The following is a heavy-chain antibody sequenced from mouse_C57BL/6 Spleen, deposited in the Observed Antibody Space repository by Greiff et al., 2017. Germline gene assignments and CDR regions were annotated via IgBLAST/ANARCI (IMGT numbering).Heavy chain of an antibody. CDR2: IDPEDGET. J-gene: IGHJ2*01. CDR1: GFNIKDYY. CDR3: ARIYYDYDRYFDD. D-gene: IGHD2-4*01. V-gene: IGHV14-2*01. Sequence: EVQLQQSGAELVKPGASVKLSCTASGFNIKDYYMHWVKQRTEQGLEWIGRIDPEDGETKYAPNFQGKATITADTSSNTAYLQLSSLTSEDTAVYYCARIYYDYDRYFDDWGQGTTLTVSS.